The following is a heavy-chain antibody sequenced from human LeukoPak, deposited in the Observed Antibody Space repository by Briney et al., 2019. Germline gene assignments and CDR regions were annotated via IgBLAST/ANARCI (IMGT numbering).Heavy chain of an antibody. V-gene: IGHV3-48*01. CDR2: ISSSSSTI. Sequence: PGGSPRLSCAASGFTFSSYSMNWVRQAPGKGLEWVSYISSSSSTIYYADSVKGRFTISRDNAKNSLYLQMNSLRAEDTAVYYCARDKGYGYGGQRGGSDYYYMDVWGKGTTVTVSS. CDR3: ARDKGYGYGGQRGGSDYYYMDV. CDR1: GFTFSSYS. J-gene: IGHJ6*03. D-gene: IGHD5-18*01.